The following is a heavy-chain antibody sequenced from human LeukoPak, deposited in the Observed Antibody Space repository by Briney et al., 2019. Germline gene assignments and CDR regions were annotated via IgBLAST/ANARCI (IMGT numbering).Heavy chain of an antibody. CDR3: ARDPVGGYYDFWSGSPSVYGMDV. CDR2: ISSSSSYI. Sequence: KPGGSLRLSCAASGLTFSSYSMNWVRQAPGKGLEWVSSISSSSSYIYYADSVKGRFTISRDNAKNSLYLQMNSLRAEDTAVYYCARDPVGGYYDFWSGSPSVYGMDVWGQGTTVTVSS. D-gene: IGHD3-3*01. CDR1: GLTFSSYS. J-gene: IGHJ6*02. V-gene: IGHV3-21*01.